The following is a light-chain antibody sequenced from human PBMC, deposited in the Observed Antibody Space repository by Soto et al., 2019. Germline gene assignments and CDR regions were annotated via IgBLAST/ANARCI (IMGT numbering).Light chain of an antibody. CDR2: EVV. CDR3: KSYVGSNTYV. Sequence: QSALTQPPSASGSPGQSVTISCTGTKSDIGVYDFVSWYQHHPGKAPRLIIYEVVQRPSGVPDRFSGSKSGNTASLTVSGLQAADEADYFCKSYVGSNTYVFGSGTKVTVL. J-gene: IGLJ1*01. CDR1: KSDIGVYDF. V-gene: IGLV2-8*01.